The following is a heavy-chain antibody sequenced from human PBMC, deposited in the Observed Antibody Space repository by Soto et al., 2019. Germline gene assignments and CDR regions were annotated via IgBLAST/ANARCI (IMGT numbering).Heavy chain of an antibody. V-gene: IGHV1-58*01. Sequence: KVYCKASGFTFTSSAVQWVRQARGQRLEWIGWIVVGSGNTNYAQKFQERVTITRDMSTSTAYMELSSLRSEDTAVYYCAAPALLRYFGWSYYYYYGMDVWGQGTTVTVSS. CDR2: IVVGSGNT. J-gene: IGHJ6*02. CDR1: GFTFTSSA. CDR3: AAPALLRYFGWSYYYYYGMDV. D-gene: IGHD3-9*01.